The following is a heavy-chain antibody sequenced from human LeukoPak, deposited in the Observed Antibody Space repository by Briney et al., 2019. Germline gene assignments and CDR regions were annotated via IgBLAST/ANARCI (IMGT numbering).Heavy chain of an antibody. J-gene: IGHJ4*02. CDR2: ITWDGGST. V-gene: IGHV3-43*01. CDR1: GFTFDDYT. D-gene: IGHD1-14*01. Sequence: GGSLRLSCAASGFTFDDYTMRWVRQGPGKGLEWVSLITWDGGSTHYADSVKGRSTISRDISKNSLYLQMNSLRTEGTALYYCAKDTGKGNDFFDYWGQGTLVTVSS. CDR3: AKDTGKGNDFFDY.